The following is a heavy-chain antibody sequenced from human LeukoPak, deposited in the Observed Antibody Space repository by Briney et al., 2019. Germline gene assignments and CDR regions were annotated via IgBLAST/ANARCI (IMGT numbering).Heavy chain of an antibody. CDR3: ASRSGLGAFDI. V-gene: IGHV3-48*01. Sequence: GGSLRLSCAASGLTFSTYNMNWVRQAPGEGLKWLSYINPDSVTEYYVDSVRGRFTISRDNANNSLYLQMDSLRVEDPVVYYCASRSGLGAFDIWGQGTMVIVSS. D-gene: IGHD6-19*01. CDR1: GLTFSTYN. J-gene: IGHJ3*02. CDR2: INPDSVTE.